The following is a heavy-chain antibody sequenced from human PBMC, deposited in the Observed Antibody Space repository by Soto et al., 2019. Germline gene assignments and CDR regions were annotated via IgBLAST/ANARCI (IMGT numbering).Heavy chain of an antibody. D-gene: IGHD4-17*01. CDR3: ARSYFGDYQYYFDY. Sequence: GESLKISCNGSEYHFTSYWIAWVRQMPGKGLEWMGIIYPGDSDTRYSPSFQGQVSISADKSISTSYLQWNSLRASDTAMYFCARSYFGDYQYYFDYWGHGTLVTSPQ. V-gene: IGHV5-51*01. CDR2: IYPGDSDT. J-gene: IGHJ4*01. CDR1: EYHFTSYW.